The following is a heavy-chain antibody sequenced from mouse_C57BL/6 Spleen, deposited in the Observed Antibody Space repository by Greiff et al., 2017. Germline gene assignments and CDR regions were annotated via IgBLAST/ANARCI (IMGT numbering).Heavy chain of an antibody. V-gene: IGHV1-54*01. D-gene: IGHD2-5*01. CDR3: ARYYSNFYAMDY. Sequence: VQLQESGAELVRPGTSVKVSCKASGYAFTNYLIEWVKQRPGQGLEWIGVINPGSGGTNYNEKFKGKATLTADKSSSTAYMQLSSLTSEDSAVYFCARYYSNFYAMDYWGQGTSVTVSS. CDR1: GYAFTNYL. CDR2: INPGSGGT. J-gene: IGHJ4*01.